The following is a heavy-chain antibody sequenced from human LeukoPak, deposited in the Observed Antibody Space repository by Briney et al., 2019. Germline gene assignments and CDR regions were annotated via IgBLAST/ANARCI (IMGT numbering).Heavy chain of an antibody. J-gene: IGHJ4*02. CDR2: INKDGSEK. Sequence: GGSLGLSCAASGFTFSNYWMSWVRQAPGKGLEWVAHINKDGSEKYYVDSVKGRFTISRDNAKNSLYLQMNSLRVEDTAVYYCARDKVTYWGRGTLVTVSS. V-gene: IGHV3-7*01. CDR3: ARDKVTY. CDR1: GFTFSNYW.